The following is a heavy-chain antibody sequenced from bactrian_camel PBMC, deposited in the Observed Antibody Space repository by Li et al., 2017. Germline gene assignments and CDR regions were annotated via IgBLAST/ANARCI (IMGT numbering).Heavy chain of an antibody. Sequence: DVQLVESGGGLVQPGGSLRLSCAASGFTFSNYHMSWVRQAPGKGLEWVSTINSGGDSTYYADSVKGRFTISRDNAKNTLYLQMNSLKPEDTAVYYCAAEIPGGSLRYWGQGTQVTV. J-gene: IGHJ4*01. CDR2: INSGGDST. D-gene: IGHD2*01. V-gene: IGHV3S40*01. CDR3: AAEIPGGSLRY. CDR1: GFTFSNYH.